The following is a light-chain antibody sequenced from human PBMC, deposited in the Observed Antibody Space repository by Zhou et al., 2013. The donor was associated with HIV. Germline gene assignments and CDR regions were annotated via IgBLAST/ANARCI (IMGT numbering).Light chain of an antibody. CDR2: GAS. J-gene: IGKJ3*01. Sequence: DVQMTQSPPTQSASVGDRVMITCRSSQTISTYLNWYQYKPGRAPRLLIHGASTLSGVPSRFSGSGSGTHFTFTINSLQPEDTATYYCQQYDGLPFTFGPGTKVDVK. V-gene: IGKV1-33*01. CDR3: QQYDGLPFT. CDR1: QTISTY.